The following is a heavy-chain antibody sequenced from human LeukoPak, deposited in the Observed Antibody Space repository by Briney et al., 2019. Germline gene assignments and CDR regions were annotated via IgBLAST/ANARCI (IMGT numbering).Heavy chain of an antibody. J-gene: IGHJ4*02. Sequence: SETLSLTCAVSGGSISSSNWWSWVRQPPGKGLEWIGEIYHSGSTNYNPSLKSRVTISVDKSKNQFSLKLSSVTAADTAVYFCARTYCGGDCSLYFFDYWGQGTLVTVSS. V-gene: IGHV4-4*02. CDR3: ARTYCGGDCSLYFFDY. CDR1: GGSISSSNW. CDR2: IYHSGST. D-gene: IGHD2-21*02.